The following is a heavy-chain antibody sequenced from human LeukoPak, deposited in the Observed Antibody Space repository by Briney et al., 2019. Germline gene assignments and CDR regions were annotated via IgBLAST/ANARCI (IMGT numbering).Heavy chain of an antibody. CDR2: IKTDGNEK. CDR1: GSTSSIHW. J-gene: IGHJ4*02. D-gene: IGHD6-19*01. V-gene: IGHV3-7*05. Sequence: PRGSLTPSCVASGSTSSIHWTSGVRDTPGGGREWVANIKTDGNEKYYVHSVRGRFTIPRDNAKNLLYLQMNGLRAEDTAVYYCARAVAAFDYWGQGTMVSVSS. CDR3: ARAVAAFDY.